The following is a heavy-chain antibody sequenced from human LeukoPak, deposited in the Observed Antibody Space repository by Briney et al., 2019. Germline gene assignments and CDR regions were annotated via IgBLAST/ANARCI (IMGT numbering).Heavy chain of an antibody. J-gene: IGHJ4*02. Sequence: SVKVSCKASGGTFSSYAINWVRQAPGQGLEWMGGITPILGTTNYAQKFQGRVTITADESTSTAYMELTSLRSEDTAAYYCAREAGAPARYYFDYWGQGTLVTVSS. V-gene: IGHV1-69*13. CDR2: ITPILGTT. CDR1: GGTFSSYA. CDR3: AREAGAPARYYFDY. D-gene: IGHD1-26*01.